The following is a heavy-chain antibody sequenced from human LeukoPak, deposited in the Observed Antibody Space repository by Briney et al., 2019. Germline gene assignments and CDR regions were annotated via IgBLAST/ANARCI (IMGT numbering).Heavy chain of an antibody. CDR1: GFTFGEYA. V-gene: IGHV3-49*03. CDR2: IRSKAYGGTT. CDR3: TRDWIGYCSGGSCLVWGGYFDY. Sequence: PGGSLRLSCTASGFTFGEYAMSWFRQAPGKGLEWVGFIRSKAYGGTTEYAASVKGRFTISRDDSKSIAYLQMNSLKTEDTAVYYCTRDWIGYCSGGSCLVWGGYFDYWGQGTLVTVSS. J-gene: IGHJ4*02. D-gene: IGHD2-15*01.